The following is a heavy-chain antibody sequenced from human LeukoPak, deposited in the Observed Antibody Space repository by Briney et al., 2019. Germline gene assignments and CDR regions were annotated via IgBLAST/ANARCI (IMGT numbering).Heavy chain of an antibody. J-gene: IGHJ4*02. Sequence: SETLSLTCAVYGGSFSGYYWSWIGQPPGKRLEWIGEINHSGSTNYNPSLKSRVTISVDTSKNQFSLKLCSVTAADTAVYYCARAPRRPAPFDYWGQGTLVTVSS. CDR1: GGSFSGYY. CDR2: INHSGST. CDR3: ARAPRRPAPFDY. V-gene: IGHV4-34*01.